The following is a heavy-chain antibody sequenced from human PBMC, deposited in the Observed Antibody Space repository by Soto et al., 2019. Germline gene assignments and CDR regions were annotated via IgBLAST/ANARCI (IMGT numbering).Heavy chain of an antibody. D-gene: IGHD3-10*01. CDR3: AHHERFGDFDY. Sequence: QITLKESGPALVNPTQTLTLTCTFSGFSLSTSGVGVGWIRQPPGKALEWLALIYWDEDKRYSPSLKSRLTNTKDTSKNQVVLTMTNMDPVDTATYYCAHHERFGDFDYWGQGTLVTVSS. J-gene: IGHJ4*02. CDR2: IYWDEDK. V-gene: IGHV2-5*02. CDR1: GFSLSTSGVG.